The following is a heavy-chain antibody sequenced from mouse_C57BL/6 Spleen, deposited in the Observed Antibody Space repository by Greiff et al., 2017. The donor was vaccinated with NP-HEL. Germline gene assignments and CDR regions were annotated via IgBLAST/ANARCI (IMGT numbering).Heavy chain of an antibody. CDR3: ARDRIYYGSSRYAMDY. V-gene: IGHV5-4*01. D-gene: IGHD1-1*01. CDR2: ISDGGSYT. Sequence: EVMLVESGGGLVKPGGSLKLSCAASGFTFSSYAMSWVRQTPEKRLEWVATISDGGSYTYYPANVKGRFTISRDNAKNNLYLQMSHLKSEDTAMYYCARDRIYYGSSRYAMDYWGQGTSVTVSS. J-gene: IGHJ4*01. CDR1: GFTFSSYA.